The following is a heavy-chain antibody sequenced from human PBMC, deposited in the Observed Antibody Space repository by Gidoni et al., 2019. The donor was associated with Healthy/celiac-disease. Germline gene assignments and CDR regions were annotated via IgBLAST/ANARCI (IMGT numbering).Heavy chain of an antibody. Sequence: QVQLVQSGAEVKKPGAAVKVSCKASAYTFTSYDINWVRQATGQGVEWMGWMNPNSGNTGYAQKFQGRVTMTRNTSISTAYMELSSLRSEDTAVYYCAREGFRPKDWFDPWGQGTLVTVSS. CDR1: AYTFTSYD. CDR2: MNPNSGNT. CDR3: AREGFRPKDWFDP. J-gene: IGHJ5*02. V-gene: IGHV1-8*01.